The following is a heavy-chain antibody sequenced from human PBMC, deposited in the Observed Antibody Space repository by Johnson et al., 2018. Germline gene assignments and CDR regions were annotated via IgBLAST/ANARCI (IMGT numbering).Heavy chain of an antibody. J-gene: IGHJ3*02. Sequence: QVQLVESGGGVVQPGRSLRLSCAASGFTFGSYAMHWVRQAPGKGLEWVAVISYDGSNKYYADSVKGRFTISRDNSKNTLYLQMNSLRAEDTAVYYCAKDQSPEGGVDPFDIWGQGTMVTVSS. CDR2: ISYDGSNK. V-gene: IGHV3-30*04. CDR3: AKDQSPEGGVDPFDI. D-gene: IGHD3-16*01. CDR1: GFTFGSYA.